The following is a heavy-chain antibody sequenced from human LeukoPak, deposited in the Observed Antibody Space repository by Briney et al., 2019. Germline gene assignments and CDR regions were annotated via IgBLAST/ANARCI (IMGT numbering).Heavy chain of an antibody. V-gene: IGHV1-8*01. CDR2: MNPNSGNT. J-gene: IGHJ5*02. D-gene: IGHD3-10*01. CDR3: ARVRYGSGSSGFDP. CDR1: GYTFTSYY. Sequence: ASVKVSCKASGYTFTSYYINWVRQAPGQGLEWMGWMNPNSGNTGYAQKFQGRVTMTRNTSISTAHMELSSLRSEATAVYYCARVRYGSGSSGFDPWGQGTLVTVSS.